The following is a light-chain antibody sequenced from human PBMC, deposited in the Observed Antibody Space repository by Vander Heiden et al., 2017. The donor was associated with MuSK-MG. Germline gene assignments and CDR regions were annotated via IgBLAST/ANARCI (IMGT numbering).Light chain of an antibody. CDR2: GNK. V-gene: IGLV1-44*01. Sequence: QSVLTQPPSASGTPGQRVTISCSGSSSNIGSNTVNWYQQPPGTAHKLLTLGNKPRPEGVPDRFAGSKAGTSAYLAIRGRRSEDEADDDGAAWEDSLSGPVFGGGTKLTVL. CDR1: SSNIGSNT. J-gene: IGLJ3*02. CDR3: AAWEDSLSGPV.